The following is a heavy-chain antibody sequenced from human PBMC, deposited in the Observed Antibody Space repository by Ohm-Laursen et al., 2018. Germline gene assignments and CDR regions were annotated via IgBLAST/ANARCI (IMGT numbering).Heavy chain of an antibody. D-gene: IGHD3-10*01. CDR3: ARSPVLLRMDV. J-gene: IGHJ6*02. CDR2: IWYDGSNK. CDR1: GFTFSRHW. V-gene: IGHV3-33*07. Sequence: RSLRLSCAASGFTFSRHWMTWVRQAPGKGLEWVAVIWYDGSNKYYADSVKGRFTISRDNSKNTLYLQMNSLRAEDTAVYYCARSPVLLRMDVWGQGTTVTVSS.